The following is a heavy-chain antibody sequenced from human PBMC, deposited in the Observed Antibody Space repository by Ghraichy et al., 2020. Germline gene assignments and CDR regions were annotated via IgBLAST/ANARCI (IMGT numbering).Heavy chain of an antibody. V-gene: IGHV3-23*01. CDR1: GFTFSSYA. Sequence: ESLNISCAASGFTFSSYAMSWVRQAPGKGLEWVSAISGSGGSTYYADSVKGRFTISRDNSKNTLYLQMNSLRAEDTAVYYCAKGIVGATVPYYFDYWGQGTLVTVSS. D-gene: IGHD1-26*01. CDR2: ISGSGGST. J-gene: IGHJ4*02. CDR3: AKGIVGATVPYYFDY.